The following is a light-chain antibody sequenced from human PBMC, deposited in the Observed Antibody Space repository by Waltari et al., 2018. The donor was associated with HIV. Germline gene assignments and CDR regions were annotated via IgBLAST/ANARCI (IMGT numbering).Light chain of an antibody. CDR3: CSYSGTYSYV. Sequence: QSALTQPRSVSGSPGQSVSISCTETSSDFRFYTCVSWYQQHPGKAPKLIIYDVTKRPSGVPDRFSASRSGNTASLTISGLQAEDEATYFCCSYSGTYSYVFGTRTEVSLI. CDR2: DVT. CDR1: SSDFRFYTC. V-gene: IGLV2-11*01. J-gene: IGLJ1*01.